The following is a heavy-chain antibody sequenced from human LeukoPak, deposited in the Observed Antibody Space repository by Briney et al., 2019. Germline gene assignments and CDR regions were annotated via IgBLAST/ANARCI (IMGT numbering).Heavy chain of an antibody. V-gene: IGHV1-2*02. CDR2: INPNSGGT. CDR1: GYTFTGYY. Sequence: ASVKVSCKASGYTFTGYYMHWVRQAPGQGLEWMGWINPNSGGTNYAQKLQGRVTMTTDTSTSTAYMELRSLRSDDTAVYYCATRMYYYDSSGYYYDGDYWGQGTLVTVSS. J-gene: IGHJ4*02. D-gene: IGHD3-22*01. CDR3: ATRMYYYDSSGYYYDGDY.